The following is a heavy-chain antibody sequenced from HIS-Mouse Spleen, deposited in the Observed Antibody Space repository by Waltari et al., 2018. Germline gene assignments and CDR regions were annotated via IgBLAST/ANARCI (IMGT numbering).Heavy chain of an antibody. J-gene: IGHJ4*02. D-gene: IGHD7-27*01. Sequence: EVQLVESGGGLVEPGGSLRLSCAASGFTFSSYGMSWVRQAPGKGLEWVANIKQDGSEKYYVDSVKGRFTISRDNAKNSLYLQMNSLRAEDTAVYYCARDGGTGDFDYWGQGTLVTVSS. CDR3: ARDGGTGDFDY. CDR1: GFTFSSYG. CDR2: IKQDGSEK. V-gene: IGHV3-7*01.